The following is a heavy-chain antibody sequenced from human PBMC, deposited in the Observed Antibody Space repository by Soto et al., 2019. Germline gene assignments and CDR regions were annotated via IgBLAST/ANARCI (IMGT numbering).Heavy chain of an antibody. J-gene: IGHJ4*02. V-gene: IGHV3-23*01. CDR3: AKDCRRLAVTGSAFDS. Sequence: GGSLRLSCAASGFTFNDYAMAWVRQAPGQGLEWVSSISGSGGHSSYVDSVRGRFTISRDNVNNILSLDMSDLRAEDTALYYCAKDCRRLAVTGSAFDSWGQGALVTVSS. D-gene: IGHD6-19*01. CDR1: GFTFNDYA. CDR2: ISGSGGHS.